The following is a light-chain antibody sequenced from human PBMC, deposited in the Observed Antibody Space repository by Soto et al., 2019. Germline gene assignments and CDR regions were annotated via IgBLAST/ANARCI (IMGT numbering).Light chain of an antibody. CDR1: QSVSSN. V-gene: IGKV3-11*01. CDR2: DAS. Sequence: IVVTPSGTTLSMSRGERATLSCRASQSVSSNLAWYQQRPGQAPRLLIYDASNRATGIPARFSASGSGTDFTLTISSLEPEDFAVYYCQQRSKWPLTFAQGTKVDIK. J-gene: IGKJ1*01. CDR3: QQRSKWPLT.